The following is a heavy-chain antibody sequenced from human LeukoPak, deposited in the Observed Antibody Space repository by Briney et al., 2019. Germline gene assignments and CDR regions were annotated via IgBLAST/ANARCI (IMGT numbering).Heavy chain of an antibody. V-gene: IGHV3-30*01. CDR2: ISYDGSNK. CDR3: ARDQVRWDY. CDR1: GFTFSSYA. J-gene: IGHJ4*02. Sequence: PGGSLRLSCAAPGFTFSSYAMRWVRQAPGKGLEWVAVISYDGSNKYYADSVKGRFTISRDNSKNTQYLQMNSLRAEDTAVYYCARDQVRWDYWGQGTLVTVSS. D-gene: IGHD5-24*01.